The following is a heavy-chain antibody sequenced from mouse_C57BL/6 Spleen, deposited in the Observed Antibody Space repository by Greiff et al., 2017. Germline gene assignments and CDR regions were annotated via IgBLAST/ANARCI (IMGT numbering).Heavy chain of an antibody. CDR2: IWSGGST. V-gene: IGHV2-2*01. CDR1: GFSLTSYG. Sequence: VQLQQSGPGLVQPSQSLSITCTVSGFSLTSYGVHWVRQSPGKGLEWLGVIWSGGSTDYNAAFISRLSTSKDNSKSQVFFKMNSLQADDTAKYYCASMVTTDGDYWGQGTTLTVSS. J-gene: IGHJ2*01. CDR3: ASMVTTDGDY. D-gene: IGHD2-1*01.